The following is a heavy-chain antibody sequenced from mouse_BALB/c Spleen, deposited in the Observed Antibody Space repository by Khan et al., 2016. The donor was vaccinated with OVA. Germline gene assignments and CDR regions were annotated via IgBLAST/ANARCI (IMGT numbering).Heavy chain of an antibody. Sequence: EVELVESGGGLVQPGGSRKLSCTASGFTFSSYGMHWVRQAPEKGLEWVAYISGDSSTIYYADTVKGRFTISRDNTKNTLFLQMTSLMSEDTARYYCATSYFDGYYFDYWGPGTTLTVSS. V-gene: IGHV5-17*02. CDR2: ISGDSSTI. CDR3: ATSYFDGYYFDY. CDR1: GFTFSSYG. J-gene: IGHJ2*01.